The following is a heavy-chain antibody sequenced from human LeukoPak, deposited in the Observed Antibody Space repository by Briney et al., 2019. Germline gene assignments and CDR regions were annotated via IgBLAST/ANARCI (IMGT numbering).Heavy chain of an antibody. CDR2: IYHSGST. D-gene: IGHD6-6*01. V-gene: IGHV4-38-2*01. Sequence: PSETLSLTCAVSGYSISSGYYWGWIRQPPGKGLEWIGSIYHSGSTYYNPSLKSRVTISVDTSKNQFSLKLSSVTAADTAVYYCASVGIAARPGALDIWGQGTMVTVSS. J-gene: IGHJ3*02. CDR3: ASVGIAARPGALDI. CDR1: GYSISSGYY.